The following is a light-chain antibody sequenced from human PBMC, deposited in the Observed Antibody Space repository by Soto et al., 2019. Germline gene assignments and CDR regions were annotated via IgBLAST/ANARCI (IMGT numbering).Light chain of an antibody. Sequence: EIVMTQSPATLSVSPGESVTLSCRASQSVSSTLAWYQQKPGQAPRFLIYGASIRATSVQARFSGSGSGTEFTLTISSLQSEDFAIYYCQQYNNWPPITFGQGTRLEIK. CDR2: GAS. J-gene: IGKJ5*01. CDR1: QSVSST. CDR3: QQYNNWPPIT. V-gene: IGKV3-15*01.